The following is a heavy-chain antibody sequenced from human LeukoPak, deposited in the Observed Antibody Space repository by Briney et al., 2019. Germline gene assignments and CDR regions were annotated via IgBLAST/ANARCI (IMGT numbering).Heavy chain of an antibody. CDR2: IYTSGST. V-gene: IGHV4-61*09. Sequence: SETLSLTCTVSGGSISSGSYYWSWIRQPAGKGLEWIGHIYTSGSTNYNPSLKSRVTISVDKSKNQFSLKLNSVTAADTAVYYCARVGWSDYNGSYFGGADYWGQGSLVTVSS. J-gene: IGHJ4*02. CDR3: ARVGWSDYNGSYFGGADY. D-gene: IGHD1-26*01. CDR1: GGSISSGSYY.